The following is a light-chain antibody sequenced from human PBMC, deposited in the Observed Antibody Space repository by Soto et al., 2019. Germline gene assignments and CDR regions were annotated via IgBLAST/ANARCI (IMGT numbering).Light chain of an antibody. CDR2: EVN. CDR3: CSSGGSPTYV. J-gene: IGLJ1*01. CDR1: CSNVGCYIL. V-gene: IGLV2-23*02. Sequence: QSAMTQHPHVSGSPGQSITVSCTGTCSNVGCYILVSSYQQHPGKAPKLMIFEVNKRPSGVSNRFSGSKSGNTASLTISRLKVEDEADYYCCSSGGSPTYVLGTAPTVTVL.